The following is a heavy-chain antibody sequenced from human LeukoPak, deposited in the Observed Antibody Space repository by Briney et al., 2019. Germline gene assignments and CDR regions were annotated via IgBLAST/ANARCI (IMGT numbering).Heavy chain of an antibody. Sequence: SETLSLTCTVSGGSISSSNYFWGWIRQTPGMGLEWIGSIYYSGTIYYNPSLKSRVTISVDTSKNQFSLKLSSVTAADTAVYYCAREMAGYSYGNNWFDPWGQGTLVTVSS. CDR3: AREMAGYSYGNNWFDP. V-gene: IGHV4-39*07. CDR2: IYYSGTI. D-gene: IGHD5-18*01. J-gene: IGHJ5*02. CDR1: GGSISSSNYF.